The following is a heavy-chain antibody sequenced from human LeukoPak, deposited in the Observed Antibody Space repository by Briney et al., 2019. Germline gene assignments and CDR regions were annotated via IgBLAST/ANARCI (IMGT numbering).Heavy chain of an antibody. Sequence: SETLSLTCAVSGGSVSGHFWSWIRQPPGKGLEWSGFIHSTGSSNYNPALRSRVTMSIDTSTNQFSLKLTSVIAADTALFYCARYHCPGGICNGFDVWGQGTMVTVSS. J-gene: IGHJ3*01. D-gene: IGHD2-8*02. CDR1: GGSVSGHF. V-gene: IGHV4-59*08. CDR3: ARYHCPGGICNGFDV. CDR2: IHSTGSS.